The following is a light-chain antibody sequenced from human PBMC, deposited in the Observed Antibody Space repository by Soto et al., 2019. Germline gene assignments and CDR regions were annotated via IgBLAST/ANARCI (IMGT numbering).Light chain of an antibody. J-gene: IGLJ2*01. V-gene: IGLV1-47*01. CDR1: SSNIGSNY. CDR2: RNN. CDR3: AAWDDSLSGVV. Sequence: QSVLTQPPSASGTPGQRVTISCSGSSSNIGSNYVYWYQQLPGTAPKLLIYRNNQRPSGVPERFSGSKSGTSASLAISGLRSYDEADYYCAAWDDSLSGVVFGGGTKLTVL.